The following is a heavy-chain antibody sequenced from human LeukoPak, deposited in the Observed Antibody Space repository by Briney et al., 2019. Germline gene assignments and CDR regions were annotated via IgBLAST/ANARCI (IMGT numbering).Heavy chain of an antibody. CDR3: ARDDCSSISCYYNWFDP. J-gene: IGHJ5*02. CDR2: IKQDGSEK. D-gene: IGHD2-2*01. V-gene: IGHV3-7*01. Sequence: GGSLRLSCAASGFTFSSYWMSWVRQAPGKGLEWVANIKQDGSEKYYVDSVKGRFTISRDNAKNSPYLQMNSLRAEDTAVYYCARDDCSSISCYYNWFDPWGQGTLVTVSS. CDR1: GFTFSSYW.